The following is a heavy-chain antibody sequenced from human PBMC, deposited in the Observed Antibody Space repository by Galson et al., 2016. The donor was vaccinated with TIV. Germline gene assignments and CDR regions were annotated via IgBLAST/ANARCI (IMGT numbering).Heavy chain of an antibody. CDR2: VSFDRSDT. CDR1: GFTFGSYG. Sequence: SLRLSCAASGFTFGSYGMHWVRHGPGKGLEWLAFVSFDRSDTTYADSVKGRFTTSRDNFKNTLYLQMSSLRTEDTAVYYCARGFSSYYFDYWGQRTLVTVSS. J-gene: IGHJ4*02. V-gene: IGHV3-30*03. CDR3: ARGFSSYYFDY. D-gene: IGHD6-13*01.